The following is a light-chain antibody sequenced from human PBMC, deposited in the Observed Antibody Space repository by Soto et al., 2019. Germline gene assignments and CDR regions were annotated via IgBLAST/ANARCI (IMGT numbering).Light chain of an antibody. V-gene: IGLV3-1*01. J-gene: IGLJ1*01. Sequence: SYELTQPPSVSVSPGQTASITCSGDKLGDKYACWYQQKPGQSPVLVIYQDSKRPSGIPERFSGSNSGNTATLTISGTQAMGEADYYCQAWDRSTGVFGTGTQLTVL. CDR1: KLGDKY. CDR3: QAWDRSTGV. CDR2: QDS.